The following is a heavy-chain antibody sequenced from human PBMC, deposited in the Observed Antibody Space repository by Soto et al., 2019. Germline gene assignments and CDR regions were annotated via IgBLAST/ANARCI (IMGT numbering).Heavy chain of an antibody. V-gene: IGHV1-3*01. CDR1: GYTFTSNT. D-gene: IGHD6-19*01. CDR2: IDVGNGNT. CDR3: ARDRTSGWYGHSDY. J-gene: IGHJ4*02. Sequence: ASVKVSCKASGYTFTSNTMHWVRQAPGQGLEWMGWIDVGNGNTKYSQKFRGRVTVTGDTSASTVYMELSSLRSEDTAIYYCARDRTSGWYGHSDYWGQGTLVTVSS.